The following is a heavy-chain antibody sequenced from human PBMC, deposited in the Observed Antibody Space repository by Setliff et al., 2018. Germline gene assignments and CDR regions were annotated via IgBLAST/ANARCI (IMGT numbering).Heavy chain of an antibody. Sequence: SETLSLTFTVSGDSISSGTYYWSYWTWIRQPAGKGLELIGHIYTGGRTNYNPSLKRRVTMPVDTSKNQFSWRLSSVTSADTAIYYCARDRLRGWFDPWGQGTRVTSPQ. V-gene: IGHV4-61*09. J-gene: IGHJ5*02. CDR2: IYTGGRT. CDR1: GDSISSGTYY. D-gene: IGHD2-21*02. CDR3: ARDRLRGWFDP.